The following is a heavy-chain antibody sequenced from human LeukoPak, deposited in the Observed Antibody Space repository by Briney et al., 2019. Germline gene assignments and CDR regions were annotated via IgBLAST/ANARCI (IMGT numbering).Heavy chain of an antibody. V-gene: IGHV3-30-3*01. CDR3: ARTLITRRYYDFWSGPTNWFDP. CDR2: ISYDGSNK. J-gene: IGHJ5*02. CDR1: GFTFSSYA. D-gene: IGHD3-3*01. Sequence: GRSLRLSCAASGFTFSSYAMHWVRQAPGKGLEWVAVISYDGSNKYYADSVKGRFTISRDNSKNTLYLQTNSLRAEDTAVYYCARTLITRRYYDFWSGPTNWFDPWGQGTLVTVSS.